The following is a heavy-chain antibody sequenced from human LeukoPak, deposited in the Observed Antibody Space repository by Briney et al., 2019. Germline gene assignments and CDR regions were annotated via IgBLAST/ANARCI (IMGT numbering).Heavy chain of an antibody. CDR1: GFTFSTYA. J-gene: IGHJ1*01. Sequence: GGSLRLSCAASGFTFSTYAMSWVRQAPGKGLEWVSSITSTSTYIYYADSVKGRFTISRDNAKNSLYLQMNSLRAEDTAVYYCARGPGIAVAPLQHWGQGTLVTVSS. CDR3: ARGPGIAVAPLQH. D-gene: IGHD6-19*01. V-gene: IGHV3-21*01. CDR2: ITSTSTYI.